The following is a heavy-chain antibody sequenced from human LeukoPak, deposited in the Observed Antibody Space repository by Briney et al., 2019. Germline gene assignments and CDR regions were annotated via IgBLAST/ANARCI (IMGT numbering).Heavy chain of an antibody. J-gene: IGHJ4*02. V-gene: IGHV3-7*05. CDR1: GFTLSAYW. CDR2: INQDGSVQ. Sequence: GGSLRLSCAASGFTLSAYWMSWLHQAPGKGLEWVANINQDGSVQYYADSVKGRFTVSRDNSKNTLYLQMNSLRAEDTAVYYCAKEEYYGAGSYPDYWGQGTLVTVAS. CDR3: AKEEYYGAGSYPDY. D-gene: IGHD3-10*01.